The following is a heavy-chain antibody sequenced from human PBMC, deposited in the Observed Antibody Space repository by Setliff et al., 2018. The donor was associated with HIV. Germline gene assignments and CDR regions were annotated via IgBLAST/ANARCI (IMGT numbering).Heavy chain of an antibody. CDR1: GGPFSDHY. V-gene: IGHV4-34*01. CDR2: IHHTGYM. J-gene: IGHJ4*02. CDR3: ARGSLYSSSSCFDY. Sequence: SETLSLTCAVHGGPFSDHYWNWIRQPPGKGLEWIAEIHHTGYMNYNPSLKSRVTISRDTSNNQFSLKLSSVTAADTAVYYCARGSLYSSSSCFDYWGQGTLVTVSS. D-gene: IGHD6-13*01.